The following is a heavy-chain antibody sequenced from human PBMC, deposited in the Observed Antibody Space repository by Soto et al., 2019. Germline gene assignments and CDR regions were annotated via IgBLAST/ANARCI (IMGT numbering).Heavy chain of an antibody. CDR2: IIPIFGTA. D-gene: IGHD3-3*01. Sequence: SVKVSCKASGGTFSSYAISWVRQAPGQGLEWMGGIIPIFGTANYAQKFQGRVTITADESTSTAYMELSSLRSEDTAVYYCAREDVRDYDFWSGYPTYGMDVWGQGTTVTVSS. V-gene: IGHV1-69*13. J-gene: IGHJ6*02. CDR1: GGTFSSYA. CDR3: AREDVRDYDFWSGYPTYGMDV.